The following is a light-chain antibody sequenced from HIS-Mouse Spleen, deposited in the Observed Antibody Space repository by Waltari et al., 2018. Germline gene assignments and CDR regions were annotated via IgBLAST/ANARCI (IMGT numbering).Light chain of an antibody. CDR1: SSDAGRYNL. Sequence: SALTQPAAFSASPGQSITISCTGTSSDAGRYNLVSWYQQHPGKAPKLMIYEGSKRPSGVSNRFSGSKSGNTASLTISGLQAEDEADYYCCSYAGSSTYVVFGGGTKLTVL. CDR2: EGS. J-gene: IGLJ2*01. CDR3: CSYAGSSTYVV. V-gene: IGLV2-23*01.